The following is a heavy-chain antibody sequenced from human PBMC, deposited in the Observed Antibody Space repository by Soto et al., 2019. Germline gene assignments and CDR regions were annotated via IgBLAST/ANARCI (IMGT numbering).Heavy chain of an antibody. CDR2: ISKSGDNT. CDR3: ARGAWCAS. Sequence: EVQLLESGGGLVHPGGSLRLSCAASGFTFSSYAMSWVRQAPGKGLEWVSTISKSGDNTYYADSVKGRFTISRDDSKNTLYLQMNSLRADDTAVYYCARGAWCASWGQGTLVTVSS. CDR1: GFTFSSYA. D-gene: IGHD6-19*01. V-gene: IGHV3-23*01. J-gene: IGHJ4*02.